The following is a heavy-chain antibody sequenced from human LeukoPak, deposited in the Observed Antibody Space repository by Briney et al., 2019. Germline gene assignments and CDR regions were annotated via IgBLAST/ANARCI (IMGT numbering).Heavy chain of an antibody. CDR2: IYTSGST. D-gene: IGHD1-26*01. J-gene: IGHJ4*02. CDR3: ARMKATQGDYFDY. V-gene: IGHV4-4*09. CDR1: GGSISSYY. Sequence: SETLSLTCTVSGGSISSYYWSWIRQPPGKGLEWIGYIYTSGSTNYNPSLKSRVTISVDTSKNQFSLKLSSVTAADTAVYYCARMKATQGDYFDYWGQGTLVTVSS.